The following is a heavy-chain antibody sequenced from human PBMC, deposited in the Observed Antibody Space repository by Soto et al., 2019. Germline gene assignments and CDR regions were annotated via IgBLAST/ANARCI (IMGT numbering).Heavy chain of an antibody. Sequence: QLQLQESGSGLVKPSQTLSLTCAVSGGSISSGGYSWSWIRQPPGKGLEWIGYIYHSGSTYYNPSLKSRVPISADRSKNQFSRKRSSGTAADRAVYYCARGGGDYCGWGRGVFDYWGQGTLVTVSS. D-gene: IGHD3-10*01. CDR2: IYHSGST. J-gene: IGHJ4*02. CDR1: GGSISSGGYS. CDR3: ARGGGDYCGWGRGVFDY. V-gene: IGHV4-30-2*01.